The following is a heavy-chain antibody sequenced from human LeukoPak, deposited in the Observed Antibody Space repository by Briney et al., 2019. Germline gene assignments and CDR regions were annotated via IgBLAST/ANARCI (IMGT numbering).Heavy chain of an antibody. V-gene: IGHV3-48*04. Sequence: PGGSLRLSCAASGVTFSSYSMNWVRQAPGKGLEWVSYISSSSSTIYYADSVKGRFTISRDNAKNSLYLQMNSLRAEDTAVYYCAREGPLYYDFWSGINWFDPWGQGTLVTVSS. CDR2: ISSSSSTI. D-gene: IGHD3-3*01. CDR1: GVTFSSYS. CDR3: AREGPLYYDFWSGINWFDP. J-gene: IGHJ5*02.